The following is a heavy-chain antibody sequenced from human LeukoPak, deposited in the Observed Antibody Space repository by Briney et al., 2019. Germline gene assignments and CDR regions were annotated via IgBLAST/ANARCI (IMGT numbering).Heavy chain of an antibody. CDR1: GFTFSSYE. CDR3: ARRYCSSSSCTLVS. D-gene: IGHD2-15*01. J-gene: IGHJ4*02. CDR2: ISSSGRTV. Sequence: GGSLRLSCAASGFTFSSYEMIWVRQAPGKGLEWVSYISSSGRTVFYADSVKGRFTVSRDNAKNSLYLQMNSLRAEDTAVYYCARRYCSSSSCTLVSWGQGTLVTVSS. V-gene: IGHV3-48*03.